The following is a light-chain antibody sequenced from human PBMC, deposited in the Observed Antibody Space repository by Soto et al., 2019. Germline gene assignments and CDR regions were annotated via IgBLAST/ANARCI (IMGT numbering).Light chain of an antibody. V-gene: IGKV1-39*01. Sequence: DIQMPQSPSSLSASVGDRVTITCRTSQSITNYLNWYQQKHGKAPKLLIYAASTLQGGVPSRFSGSGSGTDCALTISSRQPGDCAEYNCQQKYTTPPYTFGQGTQRAIK. CDR3: QQKYTTPPYT. J-gene: IGKJ2*01. CDR2: AAS. CDR1: QSITNY.